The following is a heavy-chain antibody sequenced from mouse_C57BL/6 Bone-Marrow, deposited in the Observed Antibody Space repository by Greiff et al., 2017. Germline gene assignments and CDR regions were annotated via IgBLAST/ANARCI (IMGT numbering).Heavy chain of an antibody. CDR2: IYPRSGNT. V-gene: IGHV1-64*01. Sequence: QVQLQQPGAELVKPGASVKLSCKASGYTFTNYWMHWVKQRPGQGLEWIGEIYPRSGNTYYNEKFKGKATLTADKSSSTAYMELRSLTSEDSAVYFCARVETSLPPMDYWGQGTSVTVSS. CDR3: ARVETSLPPMDY. J-gene: IGHJ4*01. D-gene: IGHD5-5*01. CDR1: GYTFTNYW.